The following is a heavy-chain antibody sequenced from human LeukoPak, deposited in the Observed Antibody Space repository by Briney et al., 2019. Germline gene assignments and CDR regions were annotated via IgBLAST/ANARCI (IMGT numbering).Heavy chain of an antibody. D-gene: IGHD1-7*01. J-gene: IGHJ4*02. CDR3: ARGGGPGNYPFDF. V-gene: IGHV1-46*01. CDR2: INPRGGST. Sequence: ASVKVSCKASGYTFTTYYMHWVRQAPGQGLEWVGIINPRGGSTTYAQKFQGRVTMTRDTSTSTVYMELSSLKSDDTAVYYCARGGGPGNYPFDFWGQGTLVAVSS. CDR1: GYTFTTYY.